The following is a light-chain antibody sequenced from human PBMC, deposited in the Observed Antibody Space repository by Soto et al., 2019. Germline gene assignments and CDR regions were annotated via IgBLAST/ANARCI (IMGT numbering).Light chain of an antibody. V-gene: IGLV2-14*01. CDR2: EVT. Sequence: QSVLTHPASETGSPGQSTTISCTGTRSDFGGYDYVSWYQQHPGKAPKLIIYEVTNRPSGVSNRFSGSKSGNTASLTISGLQAEEEADYYCSSYTSVSTHVFGTGTKFTVL. J-gene: IGLJ1*01. CDR3: SSYTSVSTHV. CDR1: RSDFGGYDY.